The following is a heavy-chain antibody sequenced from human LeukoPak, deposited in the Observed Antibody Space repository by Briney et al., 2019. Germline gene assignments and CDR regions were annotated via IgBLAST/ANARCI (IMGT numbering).Heavy chain of an antibody. D-gene: IGHD6-19*01. V-gene: IGHV3-23*01. CDR2: ISGSGGST. CDR1: GFTFSSYA. CDR3: AKAGIAVARSPIDY. Sequence: VGSLRLSCAASGFTFSSYAMSWVRQAPGKGLEWVSAISGSGGSTYYADSVKGRFTISRDNSKNTLYLQMNSLRAEDTAVYYCAKAGIAVARSPIDYWGQGTLVTVSS. J-gene: IGHJ4*02.